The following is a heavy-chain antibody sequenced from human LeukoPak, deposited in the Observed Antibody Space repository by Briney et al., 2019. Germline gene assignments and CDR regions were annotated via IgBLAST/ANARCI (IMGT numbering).Heavy chain of an antibody. CDR1: GFIVSSNY. CDR2: IYTDGST. D-gene: IGHD5-24*01. J-gene: IGHJ4*02. CDR3: ARDPHGYNSYFDY. V-gene: IGHV3-53*01. Sequence: GGSLRLSCAASGFIVSSNYMNWVRQAPGKGLEWVSVIYTDGSTYYADSVKGRFTISRDISRNTVHLQMNSLRAGDTAVYYCARDPHGYNSYFDYWGQGALVTVSS.